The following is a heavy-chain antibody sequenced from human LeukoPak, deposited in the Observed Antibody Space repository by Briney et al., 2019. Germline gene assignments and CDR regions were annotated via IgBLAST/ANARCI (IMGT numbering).Heavy chain of an antibody. CDR3: ASGKRKTTVTTPFDY. V-gene: IGHV3-33*01. D-gene: IGHD4-17*01. CDR2: IWYDGSNK. CDR1: GFTFSSYG. Sequence: GGSLRLSCAASGFTFSSYGMHWVRQAPGKGLEWVAVIWYDGSNKYYADSVKGRFTISRDNSKNTLYVQMNSLRAEDTAVYYCASGKRKTTVTTPFDYWGQGTLVTVSS. J-gene: IGHJ4*02.